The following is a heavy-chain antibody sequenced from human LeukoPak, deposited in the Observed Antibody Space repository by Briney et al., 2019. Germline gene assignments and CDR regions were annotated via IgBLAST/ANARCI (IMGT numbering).Heavy chain of an antibody. CDR3: ARAVIPYNWNVPLGY. Sequence: PSETLSLTCTVSGGSISSGNYYWSWIRQHPGKGLEWIGYIYYSGSTYYNPSLKSRVTISVDTSKNQFSLKLSSVTAADTAVYYCARAVIPYNWNVPLGYWGQGTLVTVSS. V-gene: IGHV4-31*03. CDR2: IYYSGST. D-gene: IGHD1-1*01. CDR1: GGSISSGNYY. J-gene: IGHJ4*02.